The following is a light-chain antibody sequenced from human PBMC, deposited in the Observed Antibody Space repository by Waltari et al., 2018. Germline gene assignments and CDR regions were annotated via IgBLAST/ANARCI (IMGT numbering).Light chain of an antibody. CDR2: WAS. V-gene: IGKV4-1*01. Sequence: DIVMTQSPDSLAVSLGERATINCKASQSVLYSSNNKNYLSWYQQKPGQPPKLLIYWASTRESGVPDRFSGSGSGTDFTLTIRSLQAEDVAVYYCQQYHITPWTFGQGTKVEIK. CDR1: QSVLYSSNNKNY. CDR3: QQYHITPWT. J-gene: IGKJ1*01.